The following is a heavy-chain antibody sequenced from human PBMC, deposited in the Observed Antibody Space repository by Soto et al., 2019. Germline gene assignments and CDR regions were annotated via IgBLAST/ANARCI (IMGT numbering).Heavy chain of an antibody. V-gene: IGHV3-23*01. D-gene: IGHD2-2*02. CDR2: VSASGSTT. CDR1: GFTFTTYA. J-gene: IGHJ4*02. Sequence: EVQLLESGGGLVQPGGSLRLSCAASGFTFTTYAMTWVRQAPGWGLEWVSSVSASGSTTDYADSVKGRFSITRDNSKNMLYLQMNSLRVEDTAVYYCVKSGIPDWGQGTLVTVSS. CDR3: VKSGIPD.